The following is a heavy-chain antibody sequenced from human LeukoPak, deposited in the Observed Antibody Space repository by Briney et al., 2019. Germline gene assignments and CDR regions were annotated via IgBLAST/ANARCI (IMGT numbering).Heavy chain of an antibody. Sequence: SETLSLTCTVSGGSVNGYYWYWIRQAPGKGLEWIGFIHYSGLTVYSPSLQSRVSMSVDTSRNQFSLDLSSVTAADTALYYCARDPPEDEWNSLDSWGQGILVTVSS. V-gene: IGHV4-59*02. D-gene: IGHD1-7*01. CDR1: GGSVNGYY. CDR3: ARDPPEDEWNSLDS. J-gene: IGHJ4*02. CDR2: IHYSGLT.